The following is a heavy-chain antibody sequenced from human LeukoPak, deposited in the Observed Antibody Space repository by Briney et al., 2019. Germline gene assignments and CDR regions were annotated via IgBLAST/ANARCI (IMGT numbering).Heavy chain of an antibody. Sequence: GGSLILSCAASGFTFSSYSMNWVRQAPGKGLEWVSGIGGGGTEYYADSVKGRFIISSDSSQNLVHLQMNSLTVEDTALYYCARAQPALDYWGQGTLVTVSS. J-gene: IGHJ4*02. CDR1: GFTFSSYS. CDR3: ARAQPALDY. D-gene: IGHD2-2*01. CDR2: IGGGGTE. V-gene: IGHV3-21*04.